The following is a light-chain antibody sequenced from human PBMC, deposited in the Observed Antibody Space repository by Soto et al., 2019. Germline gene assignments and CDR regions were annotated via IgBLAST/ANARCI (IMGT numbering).Light chain of an antibody. J-gene: IGLJ3*02. Sequence: QPVLTQPASVSGSPGQSITLSCTGTSNDVGGYNFVSWYQLHPGQAPKLMIYEVSTRPSGVSNRFSGSKSGNTASLTISGLQAEDEADYYCSSYTSINTWVFGGGTKVTVL. V-gene: IGLV2-14*01. CDR3: SSYTSINTWV. CDR2: EVS. CDR1: SNDVGGYNF.